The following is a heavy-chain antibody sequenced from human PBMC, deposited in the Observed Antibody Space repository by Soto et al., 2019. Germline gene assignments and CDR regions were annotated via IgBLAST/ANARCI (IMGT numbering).Heavy chain of an antibody. V-gene: IGHV1-69*13. CDR1: GGTFSSYA. CDR2: IIPIFGIA. Sequence: GASVKVSCKAYGGTFSSYAISWVRQAPGHGLEWIGSIIPIFGIASYAQKFHGRVTITADESTSTAYIELSSLRSDDTAVYYCAREDRDRETGLVPAAIDGMDVWGQGTTVTVSS. J-gene: IGHJ6*02. CDR3: AREDRDRETGLVPAAIDGMDV. D-gene: IGHD2-2*01.